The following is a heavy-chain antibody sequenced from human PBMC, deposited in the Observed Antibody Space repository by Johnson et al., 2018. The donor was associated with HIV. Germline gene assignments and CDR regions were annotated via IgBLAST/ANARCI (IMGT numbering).Heavy chain of an antibody. CDR3: AKEQLLRAFDI. V-gene: IGHV3-20*04. D-gene: IGHD2-15*01. Sequence: MLLVESGGGVVQPGRSLRLSCAASGFTFSSYAMHWVRQAPGKGLEWVSGINWNGGSTGYADSVKGRFTISRDNAKNSLYLQMNSLRADDTALYYCAKEQLLRAFDIWGQGTMVTVSS. J-gene: IGHJ3*02. CDR1: GFTFSSYA. CDR2: INWNGGST.